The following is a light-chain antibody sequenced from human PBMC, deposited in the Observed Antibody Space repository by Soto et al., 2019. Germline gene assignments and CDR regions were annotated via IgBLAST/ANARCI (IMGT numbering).Light chain of an antibody. CDR1: SSNIGTNN. Sequence: VLTQPPSASGTPGQRVTISCSGSSSNIGTNNVHWFQQFPGTAPNLLIYRNNRRPSGVPDRFSGSKSGTSASLAISGLRSEDEADYYCAAWDDSLSAWVFGGGTQLTVL. J-gene: IGLJ3*02. CDR2: RNN. CDR3: AAWDDSLSAWV. V-gene: IGLV1-47*01.